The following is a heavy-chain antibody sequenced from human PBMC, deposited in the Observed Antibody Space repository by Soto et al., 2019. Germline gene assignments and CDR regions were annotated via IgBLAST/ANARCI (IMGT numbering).Heavy chain of an antibody. CDR3: AKYIIGGRPCDL. Sequence: GGSLRLSCAASGFTFSTYAMTWVRQAPGKGPEWVSSITDSGGRTYYADSVKGRFTISRDNSKNIVYLQMNALRAEDTAVYYCAKYIIGGRPCDLWRQGTLVTVSS. D-gene: IGHD6-6*01. CDR2: ITDSGGRT. J-gene: IGHJ5*02. CDR1: GFTFSTYA. V-gene: IGHV3-23*01.